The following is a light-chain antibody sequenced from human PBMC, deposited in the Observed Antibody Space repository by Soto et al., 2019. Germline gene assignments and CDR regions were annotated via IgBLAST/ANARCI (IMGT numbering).Light chain of an antibody. CDR1: QSINNF. CDR2: VAS. J-gene: IGKJ5*01. CDR3: HT. V-gene: IGKV1-39*01. Sequence: DVEMTQNPSSLSASVGDRVTISCRASQSINNFLNWYQQKPGEAPKLLIYVASTLQSGVPSRFSGSGSGTEFTLTISSLQPEDVASYYCHTFGQGTLLEI.